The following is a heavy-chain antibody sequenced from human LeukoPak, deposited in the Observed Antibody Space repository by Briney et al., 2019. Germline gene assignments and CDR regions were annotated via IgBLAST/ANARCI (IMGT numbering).Heavy chain of an antibody. V-gene: IGHV3-48*03. CDR1: GFTFSHYE. Sequence: GGSLILSCEASGFTFSHYEMNWVRQAPGKGLEWVSYISSSGYTIYYADSVKGRFTISRDNAKNSLYLQMNSLRAEDTAVYYCAREDCSSTSCYDPSVSDYWGQGILVTVSS. CDR3: AREDCSSTSCYDPSVSDY. CDR2: ISSSGYTI. D-gene: IGHD2-2*01. J-gene: IGHJ4*02.